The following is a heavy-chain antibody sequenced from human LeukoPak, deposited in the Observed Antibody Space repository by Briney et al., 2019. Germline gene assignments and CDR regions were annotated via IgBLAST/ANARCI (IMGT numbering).Heavy chain of an antibody. Sequence: PGGSLRLSCSASGFTFSFYGMHWVRQAPGKGLVYVSAISSNGGSTYYADSVKGRFTISRDNSKNTLSLQMSTLRPDDTAVYYCVKGRGVLTTVTTHCFDYWGQGTLVTVSS. V-gene: IGHV3-64D*09. CDR2: ISSNGGST. CDR1: GFTFSFYG. J-gene: IGHJ4*02. D-gene: IGHD4-11*01. CDR3: VKGRGVLTTVTTHCFDY.